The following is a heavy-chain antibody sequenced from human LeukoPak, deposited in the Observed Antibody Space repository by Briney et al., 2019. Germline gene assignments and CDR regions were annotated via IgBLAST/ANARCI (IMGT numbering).Heavy chain of an antibody. J-gene: IGHJ4*02. V-gene: IGHV4-59*11. CDR3: ARDGYGPTDF. CDR1: GGSFSGPY. D-gene: IGHD3-10*01. CDR2: IYHNGDT. Sequence: SETLSLTCTVSGGSFSGPYWSWIRQTPGKGLEWIGYIYHNGDTRYNPSLKGRVTMSVDTSKNQFSLKLNSVTPADTAVYYCARDGYGPTDFWGKGSLVTVSS.